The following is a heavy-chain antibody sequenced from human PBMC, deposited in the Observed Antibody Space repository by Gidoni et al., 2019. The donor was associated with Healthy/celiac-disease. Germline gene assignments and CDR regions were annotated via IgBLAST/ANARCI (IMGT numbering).Heavy chain of an antibody. CDR3: AREVDYRQGRDAFDI. V-gene: IGHV3-7*03. J-gene: IGHJ3*02. Sequence: EVQLVESGGGLVQPGGSLRLSCAASGFTLSSYWMSWVRQAPGKGLEWVANIKQDGSEKYYVDSVKGRFTISRDNAKNSLYLQMNSLRAEDTAVYYCAREVDYRQGRDAFDIWGQGTMVTVSS. CDR2: IKQDGSEK. CDR1: GFTLSSYW. D-gene: IGHD4-4*01.